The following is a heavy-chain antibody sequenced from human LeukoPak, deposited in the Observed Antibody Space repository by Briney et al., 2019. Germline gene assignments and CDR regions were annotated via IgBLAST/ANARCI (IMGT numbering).Heavy chain of an antibody. CDR1: VDSIRIYY. V-gene: IGHV4-59*01. D-gene: IGHD6-13*01. CDR3: ARMEGSSSTWGYYYYGMDV. J-gene: IGHJ6*02. CDR2: IYYSGST. Sequence: SESLSLTRTVSVDSIRIYYRSWVRDPPRKGLECVGYIYYSGSTNYNPSLKSRVTISVDSSKNQFSLKLSSGTAADTAVYCCARMEGSSSTWGYYYYGMDVWGQGTTVTVSS.